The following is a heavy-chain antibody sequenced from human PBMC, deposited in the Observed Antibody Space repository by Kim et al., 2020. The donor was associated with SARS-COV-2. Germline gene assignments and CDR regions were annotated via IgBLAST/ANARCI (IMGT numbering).Heavy chain of an antibody. J-gene: IGHJ4*02. V-gene: IGHV3-9*01. Sequence: DSVKGRFTISRDNAKNSLYLQMNSLRAEDTALYYCAKDIRALYDSSGFDYWGQGTLVTVSS. D-gene: IGHD3-22*01. CDR3: AKDIRALYDSSGFDY.